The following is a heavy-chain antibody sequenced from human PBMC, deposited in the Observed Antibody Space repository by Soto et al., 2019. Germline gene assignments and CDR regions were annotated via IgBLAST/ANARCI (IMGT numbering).Heavy chain of an antibody. V-gene: IGHV1-3*01. Sequence: ASVKVSCKASGYTFTSYAMHWVRLAPGQRLEWMGWINAGNGNTKYSQKFQGRVTITRDTSASTAYMELSSLRSEDTAVYYCARVGYYDILTGSLNAFDIWGQGTMVTVSS. CDR1: GYTFTSYA. CDR2: INAGNGNT. J-gene: IGHJ3*02. D-gene: IGHD3-9*01. CDR3: ARVGYYDILTGSLNAFDI.